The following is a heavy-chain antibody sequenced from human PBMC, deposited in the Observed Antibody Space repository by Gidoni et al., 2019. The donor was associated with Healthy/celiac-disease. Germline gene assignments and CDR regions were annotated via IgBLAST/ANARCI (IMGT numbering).Heavy chain of an antibody. V-gene: IGHV1-69*01. Sequence: QVQLVQSGAEVKKPGSSVKVSCKASGGTFRSYAISWVRQAPGQGLEWMGGIIPIFGTANYAQKFQGRVTITADESTSTAYMELSSLRSEDTAVYYCARALAHYYDSSGLTCNWFDPWGQGTLVTVSS. CDR3: ARALAHYYDSSGLTCNWFDP. D-gene: IGHD3-22*01. J-gene: IGHJ5*02. CDR2: IIPIFGTA. CDR1: GGTFRSYA.